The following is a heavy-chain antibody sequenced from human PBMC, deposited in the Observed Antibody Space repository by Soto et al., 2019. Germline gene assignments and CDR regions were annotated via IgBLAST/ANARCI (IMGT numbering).Heavy chain of an antibody. CDR1: GGTFLRYA. V-gene: IGHV1-69*13. Sequence: SVQVSCKASGGTFLRYASSGVRQAAGKGLERMGGISPSFSTASYAQKFHGKVTITADESTSTAYMELNSLRSEDTAVYDCASRFTSFNAMIEPHGWFDPWGQGTLVTVSS. CDR3: ASRFTSFNAMIEPHGWFDP. CDR2: ISPSFSTA. D-gene: IGHD3-22*01. J-gene: IGHJ5*02.